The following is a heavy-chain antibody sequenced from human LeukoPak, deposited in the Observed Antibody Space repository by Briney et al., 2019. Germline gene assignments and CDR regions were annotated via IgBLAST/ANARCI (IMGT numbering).Heavy chain of an antibody. CDR3: ARSRGYSYGYPYYYYMDV. D-gene: IGHD5-18*01. J-gene: IGHJ6*03. V-gene: IGHV3-74*01. Sequence: GGSLRLSCAASGFTFSSYWMHWVRQAPGKGLVWVSRINSDGSSTSYADSVKGRFTISRDNAKNTLYLQMNSLRAADTAVYYCARSRGYSYGYPYYYYMDVWGKGTTVTVSS. CDR2: INSDGSST. CDR1: GFTFSSYW.